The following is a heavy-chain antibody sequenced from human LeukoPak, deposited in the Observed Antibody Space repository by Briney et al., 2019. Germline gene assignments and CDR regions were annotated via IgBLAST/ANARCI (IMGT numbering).Heavy chain of an antibody. CDR2: INPNSGGT. CDR1: GYTFTGYY. CDR3: ARDHGDYSGGFDP. Sequence: ASVKVSCTASGYTFTGYYMHWVRQAPGQGLEWMGWINPNSGGTNYAQKFQGRVTMTRDTSISTAYMELSRLRSDDTAVYYCARDHGDYSGGFDPWGQGTLVTVSS. J-gene: IGHJ5*02. V-gene: IGHV1-2*02. D-gene: IGHD4-17*01.